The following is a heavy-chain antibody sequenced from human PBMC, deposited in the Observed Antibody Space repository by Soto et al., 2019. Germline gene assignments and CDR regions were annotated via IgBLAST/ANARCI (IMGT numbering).Heavy chain of an antibody. V-gene: IGHV1-69*02. J-gene: IGHJ4*02. CDR1: GGTFSSYT. Sequence: QVQLVQSGAEVKKPGSSVKVSCKASGGTFSSYTISWVRQAPGQGLEWMGRIIPILGIANYAQKFQGRVTITADKCTSTAYMELSSLRSEDTAVSYCARLTTRGYWGQGTLVTVSS. CDR3: ARLTTRGY. CDR2: IIPILGIA. D-gene: IGHD4-17*01.